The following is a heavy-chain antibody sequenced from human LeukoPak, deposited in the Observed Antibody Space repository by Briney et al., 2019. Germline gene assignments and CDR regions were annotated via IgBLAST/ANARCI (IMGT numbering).Heavy chain of an antibody. J-gene: IGHJ4*02. Sequence: PGGSLRLSCAASGFTFSTSNVHWVRQAPGKGLEWVSAISASSTHIYYADSVKGRFTVSRDNAKNSLYLEMNSLRADDTAVYYCAREAMGTIPYFDYWGQGTLVTVSS. CDR2: ISASSTHI. CDR1: GFTFSTSN. D-gene: IGHD5-24*01. CDR3: AREAMGTIPYFDY. V-gene: IGHV3-21*01.